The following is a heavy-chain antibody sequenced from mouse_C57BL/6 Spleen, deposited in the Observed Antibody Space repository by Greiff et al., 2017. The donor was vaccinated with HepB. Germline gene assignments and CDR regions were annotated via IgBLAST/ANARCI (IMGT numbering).Heavy chain of an antibody. CDR2: ISYDGSN. CDR1: GYSITSGYY. J-gene: IGHJ1*03. V-gene: IGHV3-6*01. Sequence: EVKLMESGPGLVKPSQSLSLTCSVTGYSITSGYYWNWIRQFPGNKLEWMGYISYDGSNNYNPSLKNRISITRDTSKNQFFLKLNSVTTEDTATYYCARDRGHFDVWGTGTTVTVSS. CDR3: ARDRGHFDV. D-gene: IGHD3-1*01.